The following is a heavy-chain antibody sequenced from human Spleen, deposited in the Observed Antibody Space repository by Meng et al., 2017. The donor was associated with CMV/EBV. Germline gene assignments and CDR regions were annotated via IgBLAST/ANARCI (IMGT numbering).Heavy chain of an antibody. CDR1: GYSFANYW. CDR2: IYPGDSDT. CDR3: ARHGYCSSTTCYTGYYYHGMDV. V-gene: IGHV5-51*01. D-gene: IGHD2-2*02. J-gene: IGHJ6*02. Sequence: KVSCKGSGYSFANYWIGWVRQMPGKGLEWMGIIYPGDSDTKYSPSFQGQVTISVDKSVSTAYLQWSSLKASDSATYYCARHGYCSSTTCYTGYYYHGMDVWGQGTTVTVSS.